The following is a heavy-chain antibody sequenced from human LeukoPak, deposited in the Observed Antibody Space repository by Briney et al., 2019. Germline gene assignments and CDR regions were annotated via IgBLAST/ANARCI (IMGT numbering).Heavy chain of an antibody. D-gene: IGHD3-3*01. CDR3: ASDLLEWGTSDEILFDY. J-gene: IGHJ4*02. CDR2: IRYDGSNK. V-gene: IGHV3-30*02. Sequence: PGGSLRLSCAASGFTFSSYGMHWVRQAPGKGLEWVAFIRYDGSNKYYADSVKGRFTISRDNSKNMLYLQMNSLRAEDTAVYYCASDLLEWGTSDEILFDYWGQGTLVTVSS. CDR1: GFTFSSYG.